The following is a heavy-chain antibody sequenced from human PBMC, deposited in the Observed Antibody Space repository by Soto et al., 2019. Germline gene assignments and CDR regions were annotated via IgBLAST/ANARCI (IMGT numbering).Heavy chain of an antibody. Sequence: SETLSLTCTVSGGSISSYYWSWIRQPAGKGLEWIGRIYTSGSTNYNPSLKSRVTMSVDTSKNQFSLKLTSVTAADTAVYYCARAPYSTNYYYYGIDVWGQGTTVTVSS. V-gene: IGHV4-4*07. D-gene: IGHD2-2*01. CDR2: IYTSGST. CDR1: GGSISSYY. CDR3: ARAPYSTNYYYYGIDV. J-gene: IGHJ6*02.